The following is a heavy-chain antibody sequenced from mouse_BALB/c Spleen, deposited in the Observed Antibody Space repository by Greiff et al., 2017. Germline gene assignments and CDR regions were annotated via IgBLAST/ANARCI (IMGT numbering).Heavy chain of an antibody. CDR1: GFNIKDTY. CDR3: ARPYDYDEGWYFDV. J-gene: IGHJ1*01. V-gene: IGHV14-3*02. Sequence: VQLQQSGAELVKPGASVKLSCTASGFNIKDTYMHWVKQRPEQGLEWIGRIDPANGNTKYDPKFQGKATITADTSSNTAYLQLSSLTSEDTAVYYCARPYDYDEGWYFDVWGAGTTVTVSS. CDR2: IDPANGNT. D-gene: IGHD2-4*01.